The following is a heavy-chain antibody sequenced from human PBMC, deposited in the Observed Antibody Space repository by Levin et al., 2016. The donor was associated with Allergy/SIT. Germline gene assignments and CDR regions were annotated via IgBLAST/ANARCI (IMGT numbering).Heavy chain of an antibody. V-gene: IGHV4-34*01. Sequence: SETLSLTCAVYGGSFSGYYWSWIRQPPGKGLEWIGEINHSGSTNYNPSLKSRVTISVDTSKNQFSLKLSSVTAADTAVYYCARCLRYFDWLKRYYYYMDVWGKGTTVTVSS. CDR2: INHSGST. J-gene: IGHJ6*03. CDR3: ARCLRYFDWLKRYYYYMDV. D-gene: IGHD3-9*01. CDR1: GGSFSGYY.